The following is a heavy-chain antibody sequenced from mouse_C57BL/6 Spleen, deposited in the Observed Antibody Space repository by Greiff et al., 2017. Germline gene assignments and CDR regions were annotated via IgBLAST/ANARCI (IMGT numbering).Heavy chain of an antibody. D-gene: IGHD1-1*01. CDR2: IYPRDGST. V-gene: IGHV1-78*01. CDR3: ARGHYYGSSSYYFDY. CDR1: GYTFTDHT. J-gene: IGHJ2*01. Sequence: QVQLKESDAELVKPGASVKISCKVSGYTFTDHTIHWMKQRPEQGLEWIGYIYPRDGSTKYNEKFKGKATLTADKSSSTAYMQLNSLTSEDSAVYFCARGHYYGSSSYYFDYWGQGTTLTVSS.